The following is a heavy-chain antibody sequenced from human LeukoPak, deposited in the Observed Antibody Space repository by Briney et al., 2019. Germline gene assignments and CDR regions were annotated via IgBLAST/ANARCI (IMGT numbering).Heavy chain of an antibody. V-gene: IGHV3-48*04. CDR2: ISTSSSTI. J-gene: IGHJ2*01. CDR3: ARDRVYDILTGYRVPYWYFDL. Sequence: GGSLRLSCAASGFTFSSYSMNWVRQAPGKGLEWVSYISTSSSTIYYADSVKGRFTISRDNAKNTLYLQMNSLRAEDTAVYYCARDRVYDILTGYRVPYWYFDLWGRGTLVTVSS. CDR1: GFTFSSYS. D-gene: IGHD3-9*01.